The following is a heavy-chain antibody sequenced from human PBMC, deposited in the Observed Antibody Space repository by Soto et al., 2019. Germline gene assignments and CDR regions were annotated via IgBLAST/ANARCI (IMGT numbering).Heavy chain of an antibody. V-gene: IGHV3-33*08. D-gene: IGHD3-10*01. J-gene: IGHJ4*02. CDR2: IWYDGIKK. CDR1: GFTFTSYG. Sequence: QVQLVESGGGVVQPGRSLRLSCAVSGFTFTSYGMRWVRQAPGKGLEWVALIWYDGIKKFYADSVKGRFTISRDNSQNILYLQLNSLRAEDTAVYYCARPDLSGSYYRPFFDQWGQGTLVTVSS. CDR3: ARPDLSGSYYRPFFDQ.